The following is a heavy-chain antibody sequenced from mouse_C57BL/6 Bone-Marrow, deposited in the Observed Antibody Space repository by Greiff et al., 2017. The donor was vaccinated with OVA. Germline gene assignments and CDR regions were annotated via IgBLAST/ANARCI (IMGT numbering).Heavy chain of an antibody. D-gene: IGHD2-3*01. V-gene: IGHV1-64*01. CDR2: IHPNSGST. Sequence: VQLVESGAELVKPGASVKLSCKASGYTFTSYWMHWVKQRPGQGLEWIGMIHPNSGSTNYNEKFKSKATLTVDKSSSTAYMQLSSLTSEDSAVYYCASNDGYYHYWGQGTTLTVSS. CDR3: ASNDGYYHY. CDR1: GYTFTSYW. J-gene: IGHJ2*01.